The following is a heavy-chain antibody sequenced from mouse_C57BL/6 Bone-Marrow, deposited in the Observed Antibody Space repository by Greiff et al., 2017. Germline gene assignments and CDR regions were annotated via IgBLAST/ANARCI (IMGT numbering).Heavy chain of an antibody. V-gene: IGHV5-17*01. CDR1: GFTFSDYG. Sequence: EVMLVEPGGGLVKPGASLKLSCAASGFTFSDYGMHWVRQAPEQGLEWVAYISRGSSSINYEDKVKGRSTISRDNATSTLFLQMTSLTSEDTAMYYCARDVNVEEFSYWGRGTLATVSA. CDR3: ARDVNVEEFSY. CDR2: ISRGSSSI. J-gene: IGHJ3*01.